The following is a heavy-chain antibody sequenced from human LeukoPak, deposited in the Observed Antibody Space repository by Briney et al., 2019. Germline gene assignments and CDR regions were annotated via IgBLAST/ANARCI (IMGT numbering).Heavy chain of an antibody. Sequence: SETLSLTCTVSGGSISSGGYYWSWIRQPPGKGLEWIGYIYYSGSTNYNPSLKSRVTISVDTSKNQFSLKLSSVTAADTAVYYCARTVAAAGTAWFDPWGQGTLVTVSS. CDR1: GGSISSGGYY. V-gene: IGHV4-61*08. J-gene: IGHJ5*02. D-gene: IGHD6-13*01. CDR2: IYYSGST. CDR3: ARTVAAAGTAWFDP.